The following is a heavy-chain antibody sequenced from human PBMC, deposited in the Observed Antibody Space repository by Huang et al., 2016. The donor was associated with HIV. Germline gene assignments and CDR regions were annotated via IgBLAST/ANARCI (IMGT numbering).Heavy chain of an antibody. D-gene: IGHD6-19*01. CDR2: IGRHSGKT. CDR1: GYTVDSYG. CDR3: ARDATGYGTGWSTEFDY. J-gene: IGHJ4*02. Sequence: HVQLVQSGADVKKPGASVKVSCKASGYTVDSYGVNWVRQAPGQGLEWMGWIGRHSGKTNHGQKLQGRVTMTTDATTSTAYMELRILTSDDTAVYYCARDATGYGTGWSTEFDYWGQGTLVTVSS. V-gene: IGHV1-18*04.